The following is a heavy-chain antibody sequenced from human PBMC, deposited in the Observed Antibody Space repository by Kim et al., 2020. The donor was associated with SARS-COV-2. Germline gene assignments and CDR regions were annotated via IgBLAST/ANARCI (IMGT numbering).Heavy chain of an antibody. CDR1: GFTVSSNY. J-gene: IGHJ6*02. CDR2: IYSGGST. D-gene: IGHD4-4*01. Sequence: GGSLRLSCAASGFTVSSNYMSWVRQAPGKGLEWVSVIYSGGSTYYADSVKGRFTISRHNSKNTLYLQMNSLRAEDTAVYYCARDRRDYSKSPYYYGMDVWGQGTTVTVSS. V-gene: IGHV3-53*04. CDR3: ARDRRDYSKSPYYYGMDV.